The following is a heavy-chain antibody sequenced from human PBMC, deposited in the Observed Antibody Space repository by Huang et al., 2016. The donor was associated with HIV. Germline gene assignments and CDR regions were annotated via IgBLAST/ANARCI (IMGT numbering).Heavy chain of an antibody. CDR2: ISYDGSSQ. V-gene: IGHV3-30*18. Sequence: QVQLVESGGGVVQPGRSLRLSCAASGFTFSNYGVHWVRQAPGKGLEWVAAISYDGSSQYYSDSVKGRFTISRDDSQNTLYLQMSSLRAEDTAVYFCAKDREDSAYQLDYWGQGTRVTVSS. J-gene: IGHJ4*02. CDR1: GFTFSNYG. D-gene: IGHD5-12*01. CDR3: AKDREDSAYQLDY.